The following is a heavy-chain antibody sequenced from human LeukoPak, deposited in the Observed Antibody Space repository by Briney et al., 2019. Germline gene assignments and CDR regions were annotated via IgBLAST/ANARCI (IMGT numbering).Heavy chain of an antibody. CDR3: AKHGGFHFDS. CDR1: GGSINNF. V-gene: IGHV4-4*02. CDR2: IHHNGGT. Sequence: SETLSLTCAVSGGSINNFWSWVRQPPGKGLEWIGQIHHNGGTSYNPSLRSRVTMSIDKSKNQFSLHLNSVTAADTAMYYCAKHGGFHFDSWGQGALVTVS. D-gene: IGHD3-16*01. J-gene: IGHJ4*02.